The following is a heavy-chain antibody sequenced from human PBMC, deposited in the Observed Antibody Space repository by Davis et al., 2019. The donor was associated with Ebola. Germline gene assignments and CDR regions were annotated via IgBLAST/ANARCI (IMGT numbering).Heavy chain of an antibody. CDR1: GGSISSSSYY. J-gene: IGHJ6*02. CDR3: ARGHSYGSMIYGLDV. V-gene: IGHV4-39*01. CDR2: IYYSGST. Sequence: SETLSLTCTVSGGSISSSSYYWGWIRQPPGKGLAWIGNIYYSGSTYYNPSLKSRVTISVDTSKNQFSLKLSSVTAADTAVYYCARGHSYGSMIYGLDVWGQGTTVTVSS. D-gene: IGHD5-18*01.